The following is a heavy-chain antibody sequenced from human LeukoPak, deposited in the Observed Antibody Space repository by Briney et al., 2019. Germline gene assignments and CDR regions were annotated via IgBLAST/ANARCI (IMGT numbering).Heavy chain of an antibody. CDR3: ARGYCSSTSCSGRYYYGMDV. J-gene: IGHJ6*02. V-gene: IGHV4-34*01. CDR1: GGSFSGYY. D-gene: IGHD2-2*01. CDR2: INHSGST. Sequence: SETLSLTCAVYGGSFSGYYWSWIRQPPGKGLEWIGEINHSGSTNYNPSLKSRVTISVDTSKNQFSLKLSSVTAADTAVYYYARGYCSSTSCSGRYYYGMDVWGQGTTVTVSS.